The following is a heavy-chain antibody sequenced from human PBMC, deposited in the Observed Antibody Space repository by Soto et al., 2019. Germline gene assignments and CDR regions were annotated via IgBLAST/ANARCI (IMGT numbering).Heavy chain of an antibody. J-gene: IGHJ4*02. CDR3: ASAPAVDCGGDCYPDY. V-gene: IGHV1-69*01. CDR1: GGTFSSYA. Sequence: QVQLVQSGAEVKRPGSSVKVSCKDSGGTFSSYAISWVRQAPGQGLEWMGGIIPIFGTANYAQQFQGRVTITADESTRTAVMELSSLRSEDTAVYYCASAPAVDCGGDCYPDYWGQRSLVTVAS. D-gene: IGHD2-21*02. CDR2: IIPIFGTA.